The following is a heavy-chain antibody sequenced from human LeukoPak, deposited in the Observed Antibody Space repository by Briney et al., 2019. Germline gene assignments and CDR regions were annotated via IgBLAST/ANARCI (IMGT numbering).Heavy chain of an antibody. Sequence: ASVKVSCKASGYTFTSYDINWVRQATGQGLEWMGWMNPNSGNTGYAQKFQGRVTITRNTSISTAYMELISLRSEDTAVYYCARVHCSSTSCYSSAAGLDYWGQGTLVTVSS. CDR1: GYTFTSYD. CDR2: MNPNSGNT. CDR3: ARVHCSSTSCYSSAAGLDY. V-gene: IGHV1-8*03. D-gene: IGHD2-2*01. J-gene: IGHJ4*02.